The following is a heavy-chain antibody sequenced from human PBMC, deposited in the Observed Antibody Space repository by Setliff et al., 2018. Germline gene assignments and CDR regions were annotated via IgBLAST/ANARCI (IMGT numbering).Heavy chain of an antibody. V-gene: IGHV3-66*02. J-gene: IGHJ4*02. CDR2: IYSGGSA. D-gene: IGHD2-15*01. CDR1: GFSVSSNY. Sequence: GSLRLSCAASGFSVSSNYMNWVRQAPDKGLEWVSAIYSGGSAYYADSVKGRFTISRDNSKNTLYLQMNSLRPEDTAVYYCARTCSGSGCYAGLESWGQGTPVTVSS. CDR3: ARTCSGSGCYAGLES.